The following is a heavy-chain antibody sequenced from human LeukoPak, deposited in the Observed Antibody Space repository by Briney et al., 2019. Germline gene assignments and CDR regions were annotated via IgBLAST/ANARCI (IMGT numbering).Heavy chain of an antibody. CDR1: GGTFSSYA. Sequence: GASVKVSCKASGGTFSSYAISWVRQAPGQGLEWMGGIIPIFGTANYAQKFQGRVTITTDESTSTAYMELSSLRSEDTAVYYWARGTNYYDSSGYYRFDYWGQGTLVTVST. J-gene: IGHJ4*02. CDR3: ARGTNYYDSSGYYRFDY. V-gene: IGHV1-69*05. CDR2: IIPIFGTA. D-gene: IGHD3-22*01.